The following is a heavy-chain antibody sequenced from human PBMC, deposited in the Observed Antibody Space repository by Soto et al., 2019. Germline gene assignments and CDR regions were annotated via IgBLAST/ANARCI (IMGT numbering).Heavy chain of an antibody. J-gene: IGHJ4*02. CDR2: IYYSGST. CDR3: AGGFEYSSRWYYPY. D-gene: IGHD6-13*01. CDR1: GGSISSYY. Sequence: QVQLQESGPGLVKPSETLSLTCTVSGGSISSYYWSWIRQPPGKGLEWIGYIYYSGSTNYNPSLKSRVTISVDTSKNQFSLKLRSVPAADTAVYYCAGGFEYSSRWYYPYWGQGTLVTVS. V-gene: IGHV4-59*01.